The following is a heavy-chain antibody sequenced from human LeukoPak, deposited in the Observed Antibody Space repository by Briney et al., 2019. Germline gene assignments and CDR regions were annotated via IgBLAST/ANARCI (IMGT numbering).Heavy chain of an antibody. D-gene: IGHD3-10*01. CDR3: AKGVMVRGVMGYFDY. V-gene: IGHV3-23*01. Sequence: GGSLRLSCAASGFTFSSYAMSWVRQAPGKGLEWVSAISGSGGSTYYADSVKGRFTISRDNSKNTLHLQMNSLRAEDTAVYYCAKGVMVRGVMGYFDYWGQGTLVTVSS. J-gene: IGHJ4*02. CDR1: GFTFSSYA. CDR2: ISGSGGST.